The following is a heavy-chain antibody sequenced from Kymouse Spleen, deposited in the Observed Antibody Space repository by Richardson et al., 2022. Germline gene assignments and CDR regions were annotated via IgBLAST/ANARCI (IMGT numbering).Heavy chain of an antibody. CDR2: IYHSGST. J-gene: IGHJ6*02. D-gene: IGHD3-10*01. CDR1: GGSISSSNW. V-gene: IGHV4-4*02. CDR3: AREGLLWFGELLSGMDV. Sequence: QVQLQESGPGLVKPSGTLSLTCAVSGGSISSSNWWSWVRQPPGKGLEWIGEIYHSGSTNYNPSLKSRVTISVDKSKNQFSLKLSSVTAADTAVYYCAREGLLWFGELLSGMDVWGQGTTVTVSS.